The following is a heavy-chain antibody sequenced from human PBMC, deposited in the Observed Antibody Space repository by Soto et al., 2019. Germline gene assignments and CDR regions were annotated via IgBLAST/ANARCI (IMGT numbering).Heavy chain of an antibody. V-gene: IGHV3-23*01. CDR3: AKDLTSYYGSGSYYASDAFNI. CDR1: GFTFSSYA. D-gene: IGHD3-10*01. J-gene: IGHJ3*02. Sequence: VQLLESGGGLVQPGGSLRLSCAASGFTFSSYAMSWVRQAPGKGLEWVSAISGSGGSTYYADSVKGRFTISRDNSKNALYLKMNSLRAEAQAVYYCAKDLTSYYGSGSYYASDAFNIGGQGTMVTVSS. CDR2: ISGSGGST.